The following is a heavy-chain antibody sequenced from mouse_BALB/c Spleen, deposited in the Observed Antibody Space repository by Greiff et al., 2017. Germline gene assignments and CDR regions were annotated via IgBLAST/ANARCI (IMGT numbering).Heavy chain of an antibody. D-gene: IGHD1-1*01. V-gene: IGHV5-17*02. CDR3: ARFHYYGSSYFDY. CDR1: GFTFSSFG. J-gene: IGHJ2*01. Sequence: EVMLVESGGGLVQPGGSRKISCAASGFTFSSFGMHWVRQAPEKGLEWVAYISSGSSTIYYADTLKGRFTISRDNPKNTLFLQMTSLRSEDTAMYYCARFHYYGSSYFDYWGQGTTLTVSS. CDR2: ISSGSSTI.